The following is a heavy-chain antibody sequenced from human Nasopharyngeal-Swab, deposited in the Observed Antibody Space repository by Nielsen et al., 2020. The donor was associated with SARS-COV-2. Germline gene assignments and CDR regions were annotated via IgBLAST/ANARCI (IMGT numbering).Heavy chain of an antibody. Sequence: ASVKVSCKVSGYTLTELSMHWVRQAPGKGLEWMGGFDPEDGETIYAQKFQGRVTMTEDTSTDTAYMELSSLRSEVTAVYYCATGAEQWRGFGLDYWGQGTLVTVSS. CDR1: GYTLTELS. CDR2: FDPEDGET. CDR3: ATGAEQWRGFGLDY. V-gene: IGHV1-24*01. J-gene: IGHJ4*02. D-gene: IGHD6-19*01.